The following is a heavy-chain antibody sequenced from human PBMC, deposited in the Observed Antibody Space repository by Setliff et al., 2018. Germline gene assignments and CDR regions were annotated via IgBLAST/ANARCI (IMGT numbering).Heavy chain of an antibody. J-gene: IGHJ5*02. V-gene: IGHV4-4*02. CDR1: GVSVSINNW. D-gene: IGHD3-10*01. CDR2: VNHRGGT. Sequence: SETLSLTCAISGVSVSINNWWSWVHQPPGKGLEWIGEVNHRGGTYYSPSLKRRVTISVDKSKNQLSLKLTSVTAADTAVYYCARGESIGSGTVNLDRWGQGKLVTVSS. CDR3: ARGESIGSGTVNLDR.